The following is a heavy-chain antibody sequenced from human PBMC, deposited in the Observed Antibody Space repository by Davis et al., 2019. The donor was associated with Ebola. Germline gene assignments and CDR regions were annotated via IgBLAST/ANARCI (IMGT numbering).Heavy chain of an antibody. Sequence: PGGSLRLSCAASGFTFSSYNMNWVRQAPGKGLEWVSYIGTRGDPTVYADSVKGRFTVSSDDANNFLSLLMHSMRDEDTAIYYCLRDYLFALDIWGQGTMVTVSS. J-gene: IGHJ3*02. CDR3: LRDYLFALDI. V-gene: IGHV3-48*02. CDR2: IGTRGDPT. CDR1: GFTFSSYN.